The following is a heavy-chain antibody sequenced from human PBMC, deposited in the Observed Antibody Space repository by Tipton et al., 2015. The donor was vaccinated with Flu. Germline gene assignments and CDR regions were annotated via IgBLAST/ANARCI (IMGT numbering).Heavy chain of an antibody. CDR2: NYTSGSA. J-gene: IGHJ4*02. CDR3: ARASGSGTYVIFDY. Sequence: TLSLTCTVSGGSMSSYYWSWIRQPAGRGLEWIGRNYTSGSAIHNPSLKSRVTMSVDTSKNQFSLKLSSVTAADTAVYYCARASGSGTYVIFDYWGQGTLVTVSS. CDR1: GGSMSSYY. V-gene: IGHV4-4*07. D-gene: IGHD3-10*01.